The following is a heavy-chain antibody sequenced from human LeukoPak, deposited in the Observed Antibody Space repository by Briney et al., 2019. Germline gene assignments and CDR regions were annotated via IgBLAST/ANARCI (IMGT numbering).Heavy chain of an antibody. J-gene: IGHJ3*02. D-gene: IGHD2-15*01. V-gene: IGHV4-31*03. CDR1: GGSISSGGYY. CDR2: IYYSGST. Sequence: SETLSLTCTVSGGSISSGGYYWSWIRQHPGKGLEWIGYIYYSGSTYYNPSLKSRVTISVDASKNQFSLKLSSVTAADTAVYYCARVGSPAPRGAFDIWGQGTMVTVSS. CDR3: ARVGSPAPRGAFDI.